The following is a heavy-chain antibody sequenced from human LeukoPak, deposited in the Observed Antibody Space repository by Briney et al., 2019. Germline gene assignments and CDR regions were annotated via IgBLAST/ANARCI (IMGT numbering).Heavy chain of an antibody. D-gene: IGHD6-6*01. CDR3: AKDRRGGSIAASTVEMFDY. CDR2: ISWDGGSA. CDR1: GFTFYDYT. V-gene: IGHV3-43*01. J-gene: IGHJ4*02. Sequence: GGSLRLSCTASGFTFYDYTMHWVRQAPGKGLEWVSLISWDGGSAYYADSVKGRFTISRDNSKNSLHLQMKSLRSEDTALYYCAKDRRGGSIAASTVEMFDYWGQGTLVTVSS.